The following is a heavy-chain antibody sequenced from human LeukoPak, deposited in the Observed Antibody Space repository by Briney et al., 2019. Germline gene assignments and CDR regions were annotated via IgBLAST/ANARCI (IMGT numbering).Heavy chain of an antibody. V-gene: IGHV3-30*04. Sequence: GGSLRLSCAASGFTFGSYAMHWVRQAPGKGLEWVAVISYDGSNKYYADSVKGRFTISRDNSKNTLYLQMNSLRAEDTAVYYCARDSGYSSGWYSYFDYWGQGTLVTVSS. CDR1: GFTFGSYA. D-gene: IGHD6-19*01. CDR2: ISYDGSNK. CDR3: ARDSGYSSGWYSYFDY. J-gene: IGHJ4*02.